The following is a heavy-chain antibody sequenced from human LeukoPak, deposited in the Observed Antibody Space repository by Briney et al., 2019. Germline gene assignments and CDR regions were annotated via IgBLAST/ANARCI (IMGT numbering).Heavy chain of an antibody. CDR1: GYTFTSYY. J-gene: IGHJ4*02. V-gene: IGHV1-46*01. D-gene: IGHD5-18*01. CDR3: ARVDTAMVTFDY. Sequence: ASVKVPCKASGYTFTSYYMHWVRQAPGQGLEWMGIINPSGGSTSYAQKFQGRVTMTRDTSTSTVYMELSSLRSEDTAVYYCARVDTAMVTFDYWGQGTLVTVSS. CDR2: INPSGGST.